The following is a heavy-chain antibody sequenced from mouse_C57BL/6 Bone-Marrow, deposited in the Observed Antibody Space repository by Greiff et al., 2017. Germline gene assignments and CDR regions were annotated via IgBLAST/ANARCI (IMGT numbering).Heavy chain of an antibody. J-gene: IGHJ4*01. V-gene: IGHV5-17*01. CDR1: GFTFSDYG. D-gene: IGHD1-1*01. Sequence: EVQLVESGGGLVKPGGSLKLSCAASGFTFSDYGMHWVRQAPEKGLEWVAYISSGSSTIYYADTVKGRFTISRDKAKNTLFLQMTSLRSEDTAMYYCARTRYGSSYYYYAMDYWGQGTSVTVSS. CDR3: ARTRYGSSYYYYAMDY. CDR2: ISSGSSTI.